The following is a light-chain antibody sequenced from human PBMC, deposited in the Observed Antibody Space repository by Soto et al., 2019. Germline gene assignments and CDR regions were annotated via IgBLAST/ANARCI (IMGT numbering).Light chain of an antibody. CDR2: GAS. CDR3: QQYGASPPT. V-gene: IGKV3-20*01. Sequence: EIVMTQSPSTLSLSPGERATLSCRASQSVRSNNVAWYQQKPGQAPRLLIFGASTRATGIPDRFSGSGSGTDFTLSIPRLEPEDFAVYWCQQYGASPPTFGPGTNVDLK. CDR1: QSVRSNN. J-gene: IGKJ3*01.